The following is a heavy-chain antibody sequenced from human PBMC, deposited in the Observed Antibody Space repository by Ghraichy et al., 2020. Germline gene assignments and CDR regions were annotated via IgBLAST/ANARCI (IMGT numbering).Heavy chain of an antibody. CDR1: GFTVMDAY. Sequence: GGSLRLSCAASGFTVMDAYMTWVRQAPGKGLEWVGHIKSEADEGRTYYASAVKGRVAISRDHSENTLHLQMDSLKTEDSAIYYCVRMRSGLEGGWFDSWGQGTLVSVSS. D-gene: IGHD3-22*01. CDR2: IKSEADEGRT. J-gene: IGHJ5*01. V-gene: IGHV3-15*01. CDR3: VRMRSGLEGGWFDS.